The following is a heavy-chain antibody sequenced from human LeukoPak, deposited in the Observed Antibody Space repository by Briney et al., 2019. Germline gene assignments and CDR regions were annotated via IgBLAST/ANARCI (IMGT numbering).Heavy chain of an antibody. CDR3: ARRSGTYFGTTGYLYFFDY. CDR2: IYPGDSDP. J-gene: IGHJ4*02. Sequence: GESLKISCKGSGYTFTNYWIGWVRQMPGRGLEWMGIIYPGDSDPRYSPSLQGHVTISADKSMSTAYLQWSSLKASDTAMYYCARRSGTYFGTTGYLYFFDYWGQGTLVTVSS. V-gene: IGHV5-51*01. D-gene: IGHD3-22*01. CDR1: GYTFTNYW.